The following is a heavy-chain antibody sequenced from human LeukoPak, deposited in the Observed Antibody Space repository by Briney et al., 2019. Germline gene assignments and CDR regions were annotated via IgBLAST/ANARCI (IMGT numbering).Heavy chain of an antibody. J-gene: IGHJ3*02. D-gene: IGHD3-22*01. Sequence: SVKVSCKASGGTFSSYATSWVRQAPGQGLEWMGRIIPILGIANYAQKFQGRVTITADKSTSTAYMELSSLRSDDTAVYYCARDESHYYYDSSGYIAFDIWGQGTMVTVSS. CDR3: ARDESHYYYDSSGYIAFDI. CDR2: IIPILGIA. V-gene: IGHV1-69*04. CDR1: GGTFSSYA.